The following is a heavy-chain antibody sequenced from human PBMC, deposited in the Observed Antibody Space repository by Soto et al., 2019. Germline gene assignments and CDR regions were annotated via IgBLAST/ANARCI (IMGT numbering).Heavy chain of an antibody. CDR3: ARGGYSPFDY. V-gene: IGHV4-34*01. D-gene: IGHD5-18*01. J-gene: IGHJ4*02. Sequence: QVQLQQWGAGLLKPSETLSLTCAVYCVSFSGYYWSWIRQPPGKGLEWIGEINHSGSTNYNPSLKSRVTISVDTSKNQFSLKLSSVTAADTAVYYCARGGYSPFDYCGQGTLVTVSS. CDR2: INHSGST. CDR1: CVSFSGYY.